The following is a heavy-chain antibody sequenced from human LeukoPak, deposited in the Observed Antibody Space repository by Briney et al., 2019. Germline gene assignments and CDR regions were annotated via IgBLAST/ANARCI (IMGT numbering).Heavy chain of an antibody. V-gene: IGHV3-7*01. CDR3: TRSGYCSGGSCYSDFDH. D-gene: IGHD2-15*01. CDR1: GFTFSNFW. CDR2: IKQDGSEK. J-gene: IGHJ4*02. Sequence: GGSLRLSCAGSGFTFSNFWMSWVRQAPGKGLEWVANIKQDGSEKYYVDSGKGRFTISRDNGKNSLYLQMNSLRAEDTAVYYCTRSGYCSGGSCYSDFDHWGQGTLVTVSS.